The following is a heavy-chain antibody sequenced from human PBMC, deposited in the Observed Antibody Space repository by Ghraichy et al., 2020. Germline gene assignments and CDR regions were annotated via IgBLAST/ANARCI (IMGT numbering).Heavy chain of an antibody. V-gene: IGHV3-53*01. D-gene: IGHD1-14*01. CDR3: ARTTKTYYYDGLDV. Sequence: ETLSLTCAASGFTVSSNYVSWVRQAPGKGLEWVSVIYSGGTIYYADSVKGRFTISRDNSKNTLYLQMNSLRVEDTAVYYCARTTKTYYYDGLDVWGQGTTVTVSS. J-gene: IGHJ6*02. CDR2: IYSGGTI. CDR1: GFTVSSNY.